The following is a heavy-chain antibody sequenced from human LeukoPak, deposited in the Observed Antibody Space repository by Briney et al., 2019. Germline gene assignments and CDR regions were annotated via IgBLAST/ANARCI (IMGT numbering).Heavy chain of an antibody. CDR1: GFTFSSYW. D-gene: IGHD6-13*01. Sequence: GGSLRLSCAASGFTFSSYWMSWVRQAPGKGLEWVANIKLDGSEKYYVDSVKGRFTISRDNAKNSLFLQMNSLGAEDTAVYYCARGTSSSPYWFDPWGQGTLVTVSS. CDR2: IKLDGSEK. CDR3: ARGTSSSPYWFDP. J-gene: IGHJ5*02. V-gene: IGHV3-7*04.